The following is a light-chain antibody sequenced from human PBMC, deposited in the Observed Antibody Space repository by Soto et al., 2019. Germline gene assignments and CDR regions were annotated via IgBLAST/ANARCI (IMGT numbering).Light chain of an antibody. CDR2: AAS. J-gene: IGKJ4*01. CDR1: QSISTY. Sequence: IQRTQSPSPLLPFLWDRVTITCRASQSISTYLNWYQQKPGKAPNLLIYAASSLQSGVPSRFSGSGSGTDFTLTISSLQPEDFATYYCQQSYNSLLLTFGGGTKVDIK. CDR3: QQSYNSLLLT. V-gene: IGKV1-39*01.